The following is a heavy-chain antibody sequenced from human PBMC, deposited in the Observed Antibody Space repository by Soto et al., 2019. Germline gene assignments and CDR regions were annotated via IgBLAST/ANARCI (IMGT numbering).Heavy chain of an antibody. CDR3: ARDRRRGDWYFDV. V-gene: IGHV3-53*01. Sequence: GGSLRLSCAASGFTVSSNYMSWVRQAPGKGLEWVSVIYSGGSTYYADSVKGRFTISRDNSKNTLYLQMNSLRAEDTAVYYCARDRRRGDWYFDVWGRGTLVTVS. D-gene: IGHD4-17*01. CDR1: GFTVSSNY. J-gene: IGHJ2*01. CDR2: IYSGGST.